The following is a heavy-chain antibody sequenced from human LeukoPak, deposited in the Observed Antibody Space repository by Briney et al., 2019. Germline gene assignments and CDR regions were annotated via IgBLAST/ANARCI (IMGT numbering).Heavy chain of an antibody. CDR2: IIPIFGTA. V-gene: IGHV1-69*13. J-gene: IGHJ4*02. CDR1: GGTFSSYA. CDR3: AAENGIQLWPTGGYYFDY. Sequence: GASVKVSCKASGGTFSSYAISWVRQAPGQGLEWMGGIIPIFGTANYAQKFQGRVTITADESTSTAYMELSSLRSEDTAVYYCAAENGIQLWPTGGYYFDYWGQGTLVTVSS. D-gene: IGHD5-18*01.